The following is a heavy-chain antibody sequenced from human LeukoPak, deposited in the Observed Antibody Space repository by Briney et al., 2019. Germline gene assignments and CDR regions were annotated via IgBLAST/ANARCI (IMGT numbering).Heavy chain of an antibody. CDR2: INHSGST. CDR3: ARVDLATVLFDY. D-gene: IGHD4/OR15-4a*01. V-gene: IGHV4-34*01. CDR1: GGSFSGYY. Sequence: PSETLSLTCAVYGGSFSGYYWSWLRPPPGKGLEWIGEINHSGSTNYNPSLKSRVTISVDTSKNQFSLKLSSVTAADTAVYYCARVDLATVLFDYWGQGTLVTVSS. J-gene: IGHJ4*02.